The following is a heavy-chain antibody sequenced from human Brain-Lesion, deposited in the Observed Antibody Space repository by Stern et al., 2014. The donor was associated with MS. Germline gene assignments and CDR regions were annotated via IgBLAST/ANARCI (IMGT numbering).Heavy chain of an antibody. D-gene: IGHD6-13*01. Sequence: VQLVESGPGLVKPSGTLSLTCAVSGGSISSSNWWSWVRQSPGKGLEWIGESDHSGSTIYTPSLKSRVTVSVEKPKTRFPLTRGSVPAADTAVYFCARFPASRPHVFDSWGQGTLVTVSS. CDR3: ARFPASRPHVFDS. J-gene: IGHJ4*02. V-gene: IGHV4-4*02. CDR1: GGSISSSNW. CDR2: SDHSGST.